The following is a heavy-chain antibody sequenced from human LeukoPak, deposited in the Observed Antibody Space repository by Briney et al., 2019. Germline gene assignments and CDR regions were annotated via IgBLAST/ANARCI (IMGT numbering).Heavy chain of an antibody. CDR1: GFTFSSYS. CDR2: ISSSSSYI. D-gene: IGHD3-9*01. J-gene: IGHJ4*02. Sequence: GGSLRLSCAASGFTFSSYSMNWVRQAPGKGLEWVSSISSSSSYIYYADSVKGRFTISRDNAKNSLYLQMNSLRAEDTAVYYCASGTYYDILTGYYRGLDYWGQGILVTVSS. CDR3: ASGTYYDILTGYYRGLDY. V-gene: IGHV3-21*01.